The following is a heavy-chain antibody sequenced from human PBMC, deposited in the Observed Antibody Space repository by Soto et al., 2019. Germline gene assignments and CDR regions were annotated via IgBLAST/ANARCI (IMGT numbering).Heavy chain of an antibody. Sequence: PSETLSLTCAVYGGSFSGYYWSWIRQPPGKGLEWIGEINHSGSTNYNPSLKSRVTISVDTSKNQFSLKLSSVTAADTAVYYCARTYSSGWYNWFDPWGQGTPVTVSS. CDR3: ARTYSSGWYNWFDP. D-gene: IGHD6-19*01. CDR2: INHSGST. CDR1: GGSFSGYY. V-gene: IGHV4-34*01. J-gene: IGHJ5*02.